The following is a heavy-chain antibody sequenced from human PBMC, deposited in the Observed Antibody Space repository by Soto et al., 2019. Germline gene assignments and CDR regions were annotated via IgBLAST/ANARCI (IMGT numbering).Heavy chain of an antibody. Sequence: GGSLRLSCAASGFTFSSYGMHWVRQAPGKGLEGVAVIWYDGSNKYYADSVKGRFTISRDNSKNTLYLQMNSLRAEDTAVYYCARDLLRCSSTSCYTGYYYYGMDVWGQGTTVTVSS. D-gene: IGHD2-2*02. J-gene: IGHJ6*02. CDR1: GFTFSSYG. V-gene: IGHV3-33*01. CDR2: IWYDGSNK. CDR3: ARDLLRCSSTSCYTGYYYYGMDV.